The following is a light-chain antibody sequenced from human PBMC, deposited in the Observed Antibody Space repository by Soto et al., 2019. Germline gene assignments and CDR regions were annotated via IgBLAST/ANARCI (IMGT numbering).Light chain of an antibody. J-gene: IGKJ1*01. V-gene: IGKV3-15*01. CDR3: QHYNNWPPP. CDR1: QSIGSN. Sequence: EIVMTQSPATLSVPPGERATLSCRASQSIGSNLAWYQQKPGQAPRLLIYAASARATAIPARFSGSGSGTEFTLTISSLQSEDFAVYYCQHYNNWPPPFGQGTKVEIK. CDR2: AAS.